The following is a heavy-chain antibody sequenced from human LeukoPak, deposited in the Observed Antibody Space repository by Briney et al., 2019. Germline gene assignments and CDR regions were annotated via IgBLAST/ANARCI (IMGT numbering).Heavy chain of an antibody. V-gene: IGHV3-33*01. CDR1: GFTFSSYG. Sequence: PGRSLRLSCAASGFTFSSYGMHWVRQAPGKGLEWLAVIWSDGSNKYYADSAKGRFTISRDNSKNTLYLQMNNLRAEDTAVYYYARAAYYDSSGYYYGIDFWGQGTLVTVSS. J-gene: IGHJ4*02. D-gene: IGHD3-22*01. CDR2: IWSDGSNK. CDR3: ARAAYYDSSGYYYGIDF.